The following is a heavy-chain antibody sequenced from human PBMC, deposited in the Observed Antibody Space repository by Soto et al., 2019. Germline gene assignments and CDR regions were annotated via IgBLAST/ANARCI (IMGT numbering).Heavy chain of an antibody. J-gene: IGHJ4*02. CDR2: INPYNGNT. CDR1: GYTFTSYG. CDR3: AGDWFGIDY. D-gene: IGHD3-16*01. Sequence: QVQLVQSGAEVKKPGASVKVSCKASGYTFTSYGISWVRQAPGQGLEWMGWINPYNGNTNYSQKLQGRVTMTPDTSTKTAYMELRSLRSDGTAVYYCAGDWFGIDYWGQGTLVTVSS. V-gene: IGHV1-18*01.